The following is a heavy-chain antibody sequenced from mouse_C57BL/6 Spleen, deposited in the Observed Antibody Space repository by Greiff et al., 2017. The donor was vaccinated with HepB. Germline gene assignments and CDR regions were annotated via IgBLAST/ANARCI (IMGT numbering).Heavy chain of an antibody. CDR1: GYAFSSYW. J-gene: IGHJ3*01. V-gene: IGHV1-80*01. D-gene: IGHD2-4*01. Sequence: VQLQQSGAELVKPGASVKISCKASGYAFSSYWMNWVKQRPGKGLEWIGQIYPGDGDTNYNGKFKGKATLTADKSSSTAYLQLSSLTSEDSAVYFCARSDYVPWFAYWGQGTLVTVSA. CDR3: ARSDYVPWFAY. CDR2: IYPGDGDT.